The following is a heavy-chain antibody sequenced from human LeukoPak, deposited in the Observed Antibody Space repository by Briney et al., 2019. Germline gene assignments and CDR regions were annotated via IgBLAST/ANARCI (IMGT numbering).Heavy chain of an antibody. CDR2: ISYDGSNK. CDR3: AKSLVGGDVDAFDI. Sequence: GGSLRLSCAASGFTFSSYGMHWVRQAPGKGLEWVAVISYDGSNKYYADSVKGRFTISRDNSKNTLYLQMNSLRAEDTAVYYCAKSLVGGDVDAFDIWGQGTMVTVSS. CDR1: GFTFSSYG. D-gene: IGHD2-2*01. V-gene: IGHV3-30*18. J-gene: IGHJ3*02.